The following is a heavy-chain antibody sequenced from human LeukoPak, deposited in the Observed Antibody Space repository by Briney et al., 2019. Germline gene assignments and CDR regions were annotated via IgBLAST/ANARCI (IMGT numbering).Heavy chain of an antibody. D-gene: IGHD3-10*01. CDR1: GFTFISYD. J-gene: IGHJ4*02. V-gene: IGHV3-30*03. CDR2: ISYDGNDK. CDR3: TRGYGSFDN. Sequence: GGSLRLSCAASGFTFISYDMHWVRQAPGKGLEWVAIISYDGNDKYYADSVKGRFTISRDNSKSTLYLQMNSLIAEDTAVYYCTRGYGSFDNWGQGTLVIVSS.